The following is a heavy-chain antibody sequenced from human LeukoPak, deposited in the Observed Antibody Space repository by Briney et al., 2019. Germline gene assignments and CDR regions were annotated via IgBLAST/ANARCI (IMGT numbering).Heavy chain of an antibody. CDR3: ARDRERWLFSY. D-gene: IGHD3-22*01. J-gene: IGHJ4*02. CDR2: IYHSGGT. V-gene: IGHV4-38-2*02. CDR1: GYSISSGYY. Sequence: SETLSLTCAASGYSISSGYYWGWIRQPPGKGLEWIGTIYHSGGTYYNPSLKSRLAISLDTSKNQFSLKLTSVTAADTAVYYCARDRERWLFSYWGQGTLVTVSS.